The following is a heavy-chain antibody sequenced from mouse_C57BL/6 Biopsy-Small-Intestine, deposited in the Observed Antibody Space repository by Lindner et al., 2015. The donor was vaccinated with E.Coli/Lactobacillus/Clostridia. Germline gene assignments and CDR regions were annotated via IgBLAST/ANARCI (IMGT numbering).Heavy chain of an antibody. CDR1: GYIFTGYW. CDR2: ILPGNGNT. Sequence: VQLQESGAELMKPGASVKLSCKATGYIFTGYWIEWVRRTPGHGLEWIGEILPGNGNTNYNERFKDKATFTADTSSNTAYMQLSSLTSEDSAIYYCARRDYVMDYWGQGTSVTVSS. V-gene: IGHV1-9*01. CDR3: ARRDYVMDY. J-gene: IGHJ4*01.